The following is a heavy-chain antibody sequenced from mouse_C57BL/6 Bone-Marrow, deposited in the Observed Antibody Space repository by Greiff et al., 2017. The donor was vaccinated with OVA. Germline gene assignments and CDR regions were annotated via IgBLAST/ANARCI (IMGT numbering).Heavy chain of an antibody. V-gene: IGHV1-69*01. CDR1: GYTFTSYW. CDR2: IDPSDSYP. Sequence: VQLQQPGAELVMPGASVKLSCKASGYTFTSYWMHWVKQRPGQGLEWIGEIDPSDSYPNYNQKLKGKSTLTVDKSSSPAYMQLSILTSEDSAVYCCARSDDDGVDYWGQGTTLTVSS. D-gene: IGHD2-4*01. CDR3: ARSDDDGVDY. J-gene: IGHJ2*01.